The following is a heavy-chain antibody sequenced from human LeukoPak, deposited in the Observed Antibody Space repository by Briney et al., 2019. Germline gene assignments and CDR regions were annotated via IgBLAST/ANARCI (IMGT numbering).Heavy chain of an antibody. CDR2: ISGGAT. CDR1: GFTIGDYL. J-gene: IGHJ4*02. D-gene: IGHD6-19*01. Sequence: GGSLRLSCTASGFTIGDYLMSWFRQAPGKGLEWIGFISGGATEYAASVKGRFTISRDDSTSIAYLQMNSLTTEDTAVYYCSRGSGWLSVYWGQGTLVTVSS. CDR3: SRGSGWLSVY. V-gene: IGHV3-49*03.